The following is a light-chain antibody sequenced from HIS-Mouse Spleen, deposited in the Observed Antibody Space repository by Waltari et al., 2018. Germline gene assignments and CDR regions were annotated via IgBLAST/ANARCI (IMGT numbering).Light chain of an antibody. J-gene: IGKJ3*01. CDR1: QNISSY. CDR2: AAS. V-gene: IGKV1-39*01. CDR3: QQCYSTPYT. Sequence: DIQMPKSQSSLPASVGERVPFTCRASQNISSYLNWYPQKPGKAPKHLIYAASSLQSGVPSRFSGSGSGTDFTLTISSLQPEDVATYYCQQCYSTPYTFGPGTKVDIK.